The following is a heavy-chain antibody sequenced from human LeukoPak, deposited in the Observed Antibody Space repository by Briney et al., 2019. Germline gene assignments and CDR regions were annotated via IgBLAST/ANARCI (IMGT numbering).Heavy chain of an antibody. Sequence: TGGSLRLSCATSGFSFNRRGMNWVRHPPGKGLEWVSYISPRSETIYYAESVKGRFTVSRDDSKDSLYLQMHTLRAEDTAVYYCARIAGPTVFTYYMDLWGKGTTVTVAS. CDR1: GFSFNRRG. CDR3: ARIAGPTVFTYYMDL. CDR2: ISPRSETI. D-gene: IGHD2-21*01. J-gene: IGHJ6*03. V-gene: IGHV3-48*04.